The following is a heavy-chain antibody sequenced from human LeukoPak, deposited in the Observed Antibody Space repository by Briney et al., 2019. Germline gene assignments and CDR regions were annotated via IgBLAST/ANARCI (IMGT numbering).Heavy chain of an antibody. CDR1: GFTFSSYW. V-gene: IGHV3-21*03. D-gene: IGHD6-19*01. Sequence: GGSLRLSCAASGFTFSSYWMSWVRQALGKGLEWVSYISSTNGHTYYADSVNGRFTISRDTAKNSLYLQMNSLRVEDTAIYFCARDRDSSGLYGGADLWGQGVLVTVSA. J-gene: IGHJ5*02. CDR3: ARDRDSSGLYGGADL. CDR2: ISSTNGHT.